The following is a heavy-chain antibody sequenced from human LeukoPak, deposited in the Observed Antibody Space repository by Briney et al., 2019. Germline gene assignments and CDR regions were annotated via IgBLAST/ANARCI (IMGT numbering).Heavy chain of an antibody. CDR3: ALGSGSRLRLLGGYYYGMDV. D-gene: IGHD3-10*01. CDR2: ISAYNGNT. J-gene: IGHJ6*02. Sequence: GASVKVSCKASGYTFTSYGISWVRQAPGQGLEWMGWISAYNGNTNYAQRLQGRVTMTTDTSTSTAYMELRSLRSDDTAVYYRALGSGSRLRLLGGYYYGMDVWGQGTTVTVSS. V-gene: IGHV1-18*01. CDR1: GYTFTSYG.